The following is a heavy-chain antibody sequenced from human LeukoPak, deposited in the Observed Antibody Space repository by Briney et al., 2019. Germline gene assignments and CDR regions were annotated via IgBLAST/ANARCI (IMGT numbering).Heavy chain of an antibody. CDR2: IKQDGSEK. Sequence: GGSLRLSCAASGFTFSSYWMSWVRQAPGKGLEWVANIKQDGSEKYYVDSVKGRFTISRDNAKNSLYLQMNSLRAEDTAVYYCARDRSYSSGWYAGYYYYYGMDVWGQGTTVTVSS. J-gene: IGHJ6*02. CDR3: ARDRSYSSGWYAGYYYYYGMDV. V-gene: IGHV3-7*01. D-gene: IGHD6-19*01. CDR1: GFTFSSYW.